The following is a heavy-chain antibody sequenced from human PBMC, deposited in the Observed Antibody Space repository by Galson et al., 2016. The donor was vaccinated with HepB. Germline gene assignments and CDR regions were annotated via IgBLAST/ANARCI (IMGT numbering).Heavy chain of an antibody. D-gene: IGHD1-1*01. J-gene: IGHJ2*01. Sequence: ETLSLTCTVSGGSISGYYWSWIRQPPGKRPEWIAYIYYSGSSDYNPSLKSRVTISVDRSNDKVSLKLSSATAADTAVYYCARGSTGEYWDFDLWGRGTLVTVSS. CDR3: ARGSTGEYWDFDL. CDR2: IYYSGSS. V-gene: IGHV4-59*01. CDR1: GGSISGYY.